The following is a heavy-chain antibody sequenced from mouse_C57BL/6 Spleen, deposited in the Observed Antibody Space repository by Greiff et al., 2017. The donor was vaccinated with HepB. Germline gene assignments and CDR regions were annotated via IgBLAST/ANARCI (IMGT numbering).Heavy chain of an antibody. V-gene: IGHV5-9-1*02. CDR3: TREGYYDYDGSWFAY. J-gene: IGHJ3*01. D-gene: IGHD2-4*01. CDR2: ISSGGDYI. CDR1: GFTFSSYA. Sequence: EVQRVESGEGLVKPGGSLKLSCAASGFTFSSYAMSWVRQTPEKRLEWVAYISSGGDYIYYADTVKGRFTISRDNARNTLYLQMSSLKSEDTAMYYCTREGYYDYDGSWFAYWGQGTLVTVSA.